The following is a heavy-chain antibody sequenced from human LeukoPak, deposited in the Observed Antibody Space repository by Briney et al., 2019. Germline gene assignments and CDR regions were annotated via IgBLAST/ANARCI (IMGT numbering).Heavy chain of an antibody. CDR1: GFTVSSNY. V-gene: IGHV3-66*01. CDR2: IYSGGST. Sequence: GGSLRLSCAASGFTVSSNYTSWVRQAPGKGLEWVSVIYSGGSTYYADSVKGRFTISRDNSKNTLYLQMNSLRAEDTAVYYCARFRDSSGYYYYYYGMDVWGQGTTVTVSS. CDR3: ARFRDSSGYYYYYYGMDV. J-gene: IGHJ6*02. D-gene: IGHD3-22*01.